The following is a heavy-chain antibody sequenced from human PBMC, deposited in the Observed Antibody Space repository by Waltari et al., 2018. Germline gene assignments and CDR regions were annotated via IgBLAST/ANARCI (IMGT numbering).Heavy chain of an antibody. J-gene: IGHJ5*02. D-gene: IGHD2-21*01. Sequence: QLQLQESGPGLVTPSEPLSLTCTVPGGSISSSNCCWGWTRQPPGKGPEWIGSVYYSGSTYCNPSLKGRVTMSRDTSKNQFPLKLSSVTAAGTAVYYCARDGGIGGFDPWGQGTLVTVSS. CDR2: VYYSGST. CDR1: GGSISSSNCC. V-gene: IGHV4-39*07. CDR3: ARDGGIGGFDP.